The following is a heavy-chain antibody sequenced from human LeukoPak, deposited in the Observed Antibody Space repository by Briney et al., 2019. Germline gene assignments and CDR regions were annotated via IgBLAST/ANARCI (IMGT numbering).Heavy chain of an antibody. CDR1: GFTFSSYS. CDR2: ISSSSSTI. V-gene: IGHV3-48*01. J-gene: IGHJ4*02. D-gene: IGHD3-16*01. Sequence: GGSLRLSCAASGFTFSSYSMNWVRQAPGKGLEWVSYISSSSSTIYYADSVKGRFTISRDNAKNSLYLQMNSLRAEDTAVYYCASVGSDYDYVWGSQTGYWGQGTLVTVSS. CDR3: ASVGSDYDYVWGSQTGY.